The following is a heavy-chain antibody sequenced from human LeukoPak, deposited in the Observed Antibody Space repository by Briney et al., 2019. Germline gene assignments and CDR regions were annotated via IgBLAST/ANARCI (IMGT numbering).Heavy chain of an antibody. CDR2: MNPNSGNT. D-gene: IGHD3-22*01. J-gene: IGHJ4*02. V-gene: IGHV1-8*02. Sequence: ASVKVSCKASGYTFTSYGISWVRQAPGQGLEWMGWMNPNSGNTGYAQKFQGRVTMTRNTSISTAYMELSSLRSEDTAVYYCARGYYYDSSGYYLYWGQGTLVTVSS. CDR3: ARGYYYDSSGYYLY. CDR1: GYTFTSYG.